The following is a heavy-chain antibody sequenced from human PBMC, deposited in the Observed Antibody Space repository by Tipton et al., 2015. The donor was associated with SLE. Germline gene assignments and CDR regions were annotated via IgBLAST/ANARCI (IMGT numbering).Heavy chain of an antibody. CDR1: GFTFISYG. J-gene: IGHJ4*02. Sequence: SLRLSCAASGFTFISYGMHWVRQAPGEGLEWVAVISYDGTNKYYADSVKGRFTISRDNSKNTLYLQMNSLRAEDTAVYYCARGDPIHYWGQGTLVTVSS. D-gene: IGHD2-21*02. CDR2: ISYDGTNK. V-gene: IGHV3-30*03. CDR3: ARGDPIHY.